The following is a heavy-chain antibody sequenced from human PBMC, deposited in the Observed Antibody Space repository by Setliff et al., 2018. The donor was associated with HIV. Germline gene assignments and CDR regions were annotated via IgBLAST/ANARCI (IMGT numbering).Heavy chain of an antibody. J-gene: IGHJ4*02. V-gene: IGHV3-72*01. D-gene: IGHD5-18*01. Sequence: GGSLRLSCAASGFTLSDHYMDWVRQAPGKGLEWVGRIRNKANSFTIEYAASVRGRFTISKDESKNFLFLQMNSLKTEDTAVYYCPRNQGNSFGQGFDYWGQGTLVTVSS. CDR3: PRNQGNSFGQGFDY. CDR1: GFTLSDHY. CDR2: IRNKANSFTI.